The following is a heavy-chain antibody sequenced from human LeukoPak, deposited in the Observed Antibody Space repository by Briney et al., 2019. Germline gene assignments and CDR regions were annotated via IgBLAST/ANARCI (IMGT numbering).Heavy chain of an antibody. CDR1: GFTFSSYA. D-gene: IGHD4-11*01. Sequence: GGSLRLSCAASGFTFSSYAMSWVRQAPGKGLEWVSTISGSGASTYYADSVKGRFTMSRDNSKNTVYLQMNILRAEDTAVYYCASRATVTTDRFWFDPWGQGTLVTVSS. V-gene: IGHV3-23*01. CDR2: ISGSGAST. CDR3: ASRATVTTDRFWFDP. J-gene: IGHJ5*02.